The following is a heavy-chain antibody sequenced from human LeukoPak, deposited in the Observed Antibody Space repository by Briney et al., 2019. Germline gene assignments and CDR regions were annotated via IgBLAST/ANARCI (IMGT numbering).Heavy chain of an antibody. Sequence: GGSLRLSCAAAGFTVSSYWSCWVRQAPGKGQGLVSNIEQDGSGKYYVDSGRVRFTIARDNTKNSLYLRMKSLTAEDTAVYFCARSFWKDYWGQGTLVTVFS. J-gene: IGHJ4*02. D-gene: IGHD3-3*01. CDR3: ARSFWKDY. CDR2: IEQDGSGK. V-gene: IGHV3-7*01. CDR1: GFTVSSYW.